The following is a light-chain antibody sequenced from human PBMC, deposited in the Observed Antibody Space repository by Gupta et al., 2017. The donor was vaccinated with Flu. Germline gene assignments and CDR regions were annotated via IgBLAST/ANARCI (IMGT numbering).Light chain of an antibody. V-gene: IGLV1-44*01. CDR1: SSNVGDNS. CDR2: GTN. Sequence: QSVLTQPPSASGTPGQRVTVSCSGSSSNVGDNSVNWYQQLPGMAPKLVVYGTNQRPSGVPDRFSGSKSGTSASLAISGLQSDDEADYHCAAWDDSLDGYVFGSGTKVTVL. CDR3: AAWDDSLDGYV. J-gene: IGLJ1*01.